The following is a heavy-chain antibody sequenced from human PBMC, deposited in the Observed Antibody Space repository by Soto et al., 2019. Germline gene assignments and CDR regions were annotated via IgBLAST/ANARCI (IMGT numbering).Heavy chain of an antibody. Sequence: QVQLVQSGAEVKKPGSSVKVSCKASGGTFSSYAISWVRQAPGQGLEWMGGIIPIFGTANYAQKFQVRVTITADESTSTAYMELGSLRSEGTAVYYCASVGFGELWLRYFDYWGQGTLVTVSS. CDR2: IIPIFGTA. CDR3: ASVGFGELWLRYFDY. J-gene: IGHJ4*02. CDR1: GGTFSSYA. V-gene: IGHV1-69*01. D-gene: IGHD3-10*01.